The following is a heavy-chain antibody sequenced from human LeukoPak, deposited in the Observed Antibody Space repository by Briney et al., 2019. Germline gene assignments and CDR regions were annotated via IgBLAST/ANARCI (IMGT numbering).Heavy chain of an antibody. Sequence: ASVKVSFKASGYTFTGYYMHWVRQAPGQGLEWMGWINPNSGGTNYAQKFQGRVTMTRDTSISTAYMELSRLRSDDTAVYYCARDLVGATSLDYWGQGTLVTASS. CDR1: GYTFTGYY. J-gene: IGHJ4*02. CDR3: ARDLVGATSLDY. CDR2: INPNSGGT. V-gene: IGHV1-2*02. D-gene: IGHD1-26*01.